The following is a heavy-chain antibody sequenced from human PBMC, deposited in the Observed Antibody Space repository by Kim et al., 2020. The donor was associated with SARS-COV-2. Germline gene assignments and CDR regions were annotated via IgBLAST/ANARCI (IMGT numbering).Heavy chain of an antibody. CDR2: TYYRSKWYN. V-gene: IGHV6-1*01. J-gene: IGHJ5*02. Sequence: SQTLSLTCAISGDSVSSNSAAWNWIRQSPSRGLEWLGMTYYRSKWYNDYAVSVKSRITINPDTSKNQFSLQLNSVTPEDTAVYYCARDSLAGGLLWFDRTNWFDPWGQGTLVTVSS. CDR3: ARDSLAGGLLWFDRTNWFDP. CDR1: GDSVSSNSAA. D-gene: IGHD3-10*01.